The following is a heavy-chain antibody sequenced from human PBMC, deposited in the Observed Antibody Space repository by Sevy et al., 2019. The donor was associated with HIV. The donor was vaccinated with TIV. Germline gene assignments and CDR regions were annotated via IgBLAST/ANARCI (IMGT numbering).Heavy chain of an antibody. J-gene: IGHJ4*02. Sequence: GGSLRLSCAASGFTFSSYAMSWVRQAPGKGLEWVSAISGSGGSSYYADSVKGRFTISRDNSKNTLYLQMNSLRAEDTAVYYCAKDLLAGSYGGYFDYWCQGTLVTVSS. CDR3: AKDLLAGSYGGYFDY. V-gene: IGHV3-23*01. CDR2: ISGSGGSS. D-gene: IGHD3-10*01. CDR1: GFTFSSYA.